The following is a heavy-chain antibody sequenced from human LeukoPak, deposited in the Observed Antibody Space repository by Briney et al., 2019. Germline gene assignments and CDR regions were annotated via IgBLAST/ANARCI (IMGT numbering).Heavy chain of an antibody. CDR3: ARAGDFETSVDY. J-gene: IGHJ4*02. D-gene: IGHD3-3*01. V-gene: IGHV4-31*03. CDR2: IYYSGST. CDR1: RGSISSGGYY. Sequence: SQTLSLTCTVSRGSISSGGYYWSWIRQQPGKGLEWIGYIYYSGSTYYNPSLKSRVTISVDTSKNQFSLKLSSVTAADTAVYYCARAGDFETSVDYWGQGTLVTVSS.